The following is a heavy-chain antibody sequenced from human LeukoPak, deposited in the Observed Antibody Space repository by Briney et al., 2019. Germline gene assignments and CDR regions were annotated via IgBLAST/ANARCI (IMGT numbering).Heavy chain of an antibody. Sequence: GGSLRLSCAASGFSFSTYRMSWVRQAPGKGLEWVSAISGSGGSTYYADSVRGRFTISRDNSKNTLYLQMNSLRAEDTAVYYCAKEVRLLWFGELFGFDYWGQGTLVTVSS. V-gene: IGHV3-23*01. J-gene: IGHJ4*02. D-gene: IGHD3-10*01. CDR1: GFSFSTYR. CDR3: AKEVRLLWFGELFGFDY. CDR2: ISGSGGST.